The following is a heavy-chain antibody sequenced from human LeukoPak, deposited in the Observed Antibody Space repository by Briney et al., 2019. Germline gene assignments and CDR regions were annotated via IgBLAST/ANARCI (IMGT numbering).Heavy chain of an antibody. D-gene: IGHD5-12*01. CDR2: MNPNSGNT. CDR3: ARAAVATRRGSWFDP. J-gene: IGHJ5*02. V-gene: IGHV1-8*02. Sequence: VASVKVSCKASGGTFSSYAISWVRQAPGQGLEWVGWMNPNSGNTGYAQKFQGRVTMTRNTSINTAYMELSSLRSEDTAVYYCARAAVATRRGSWFDPWGQGTLVTVSS. CDR1: GGTFSSYA.